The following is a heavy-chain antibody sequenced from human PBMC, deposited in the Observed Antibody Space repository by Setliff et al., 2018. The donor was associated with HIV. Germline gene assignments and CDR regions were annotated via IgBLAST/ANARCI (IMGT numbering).Heavy chain of an antibody. Sequence: GGSLRLSCVASGFTFSRYWVSWVRQAPGKGLEFVANIKEDGSVTNYVDSVKGRFTISRDNAKNLVFLQMSSLRAEDTAAYYCARDPGSSSFDYWGQGTPVTVSS. CDR3: ARDPGSSSFDY. CDR2: IKEDGSVT. V-gene: IGHV3-7*03. J-gene: IGHJ4*02. CDR1: GFTFSRYW. D-gene: IGHD6-19*01.